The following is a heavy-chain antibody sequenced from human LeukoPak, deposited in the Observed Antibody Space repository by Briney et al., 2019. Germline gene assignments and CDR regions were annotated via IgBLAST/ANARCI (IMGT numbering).Heavy chain of an antibody. CDR3: ARDCSSTSCYIRGEGYYYGMDF. CDR1: GGTFSSYA. J-gene: IGHJ6*02. V-gene: IGHV1-69*13. D-gene: IGHD2-2*02. Sequence: SVKVSCKASGGTFSSYAISWVRQAPGQGLEWMGGIIPIFGTADYAQKFQGRVTITADESTSTAYMELSSLRSEDTAVYYCARDCSSTSCYIRGEGYYYGMDFWGQGTTVTVSS. CDR2: IIPIFGTA.